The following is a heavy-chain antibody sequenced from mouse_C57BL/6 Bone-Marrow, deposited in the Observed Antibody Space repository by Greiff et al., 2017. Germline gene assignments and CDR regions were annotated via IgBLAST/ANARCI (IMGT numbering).Heavy chain of an antibody. J-gene: IGHJ1*03. V-gene: IGHV1-42*01. CDR2: INPSTGGT. Sequence: EVQLQQSGPELVKPGASVKISCKASGYSFAGYYMNWVKQSPEKSLEWIGEINPSTGGTTYNQKFKAKATLTVDKSSSTAYMQLKSLTSEDSAVYYCAEGYYGSRQGYFDVWGTGTTVTVSS. CDR1: GYSFAGYY. D-gene: IGHD1-1*01. CDR3: AEGYYGSRQGYFDV.